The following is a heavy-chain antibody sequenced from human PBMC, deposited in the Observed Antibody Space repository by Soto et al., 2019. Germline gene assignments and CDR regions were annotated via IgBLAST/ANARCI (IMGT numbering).Heavy chain of an antibody. CDR2: ISGSGGST. D-gene: IGHD2-21*02. Sequence: GGSLRLSCAASGFTFSSYAMSWVHQAPGKGLEWVSAISGSGGSTYYADSVKGRFTISRDNSKNTLYLQMNSLRAEDTAVYYCAKIGPYCGGDCYSYYFDYWGQGTLVTVSS. CDR1: GFTFSSYA. CDR3: AKIGPYCGGDCYSYYFDY. J-gene: IGHJ4*02. V-gene: IGHV3-23*01.